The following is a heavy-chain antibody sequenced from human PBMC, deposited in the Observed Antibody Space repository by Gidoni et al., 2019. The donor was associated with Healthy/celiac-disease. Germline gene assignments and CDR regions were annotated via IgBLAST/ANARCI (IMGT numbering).Heavy chain of an antibody. D-gene: IGHD6-13*01. CDR1: GGSISSSSYY. CDR3: ARFGQQLGDVGPPDY. Sequence: QLQLQESGPGLVKPSETLSLTCTVSGGSISSSSYYWGWIRQPPGKGLEWIGSIYYSGSTYYNPSLKSRVTISVDTSKNQFSLKLSSVTAADTAVYYCARFGQQLGDVGPPDYWGQGTLVTVSS. J-gene: IGHJ4*02. CDR2: IYYSGST. V-gene: IGHV4-39*01.